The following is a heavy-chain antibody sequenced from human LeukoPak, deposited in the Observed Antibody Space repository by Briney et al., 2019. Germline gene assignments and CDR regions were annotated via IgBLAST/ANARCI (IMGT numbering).Heavy chain of an antibody. CDR3: ARGSADHRGSDY. Sequence: SETLSLTCAVYGGSFSGYYWSWIRQPPGKGLEWIGEINHSGSTNYNPSLKSRVTISVDTSKNQFSLKLSSVTAADTAVYYCARGSADHRGSDYWGQGTLVTVSS. V-gene: IGHV4-34*01. CDR2: INHSGST. J-gene: IGHJ4*02. D-gene: IGHD1-14*01. CDR1: GGSFSGYY.